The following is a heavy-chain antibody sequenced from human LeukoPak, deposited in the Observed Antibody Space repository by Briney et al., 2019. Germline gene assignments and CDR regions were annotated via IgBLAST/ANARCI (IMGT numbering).Heavy chain of an antibody. CDR3: AAPTLCYYDSSDLTFDY. CDR2: IVVGSGNT. V-gene: IGHV1-58*01. D-gene: IGHD3-22*01. Sequence: SVKVSCKASGFTFTSSAVQWVRQARGQRLEWIGWIVVGSGNTNYAQKFQERVTITRDMSTSTAYMELSSLRSEDAAVYYCAAPTLCYYDSSDLTFDYWGQGTLVTVSS. CDR1: GFTFTSSA. J-gene: IGHJ4*02.